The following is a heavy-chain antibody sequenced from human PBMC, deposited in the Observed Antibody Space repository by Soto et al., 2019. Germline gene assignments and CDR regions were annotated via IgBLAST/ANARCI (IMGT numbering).Heavy chain of an antibody. Sequence: PGGSLRLSCAASGFTFSSYAMSWVRQAPGKGLEWVSAISGSGGSTYYADSVKGRFTISRDNSKNTLYLQMNSLRAEDTAVYYCAKSHYYDSSGYYRPNDAFDIWGQGTMVTVSS. CDR2: ISGSGGST. V-gene: IGHV3-23*01. CDR3: AKSHYYDSSGYYRPNDAFDI. J-gene: IGHJ3*02. D-gene: IGHD3-22*01. CDR1: GFTFSSYA.